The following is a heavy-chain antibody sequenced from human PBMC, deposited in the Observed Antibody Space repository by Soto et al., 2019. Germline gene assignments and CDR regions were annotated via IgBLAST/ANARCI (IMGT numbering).Heavy chain of an antibody. CDR3: ARARYYYDSSGYPSLDAFDI. CDR2: IYYSGST. V-gene: IGHV4-31*03. J-gene: IGHJ3*02. CDR1: GVSISSAGSY. Sequence: SETLSLTCTVSGVSISSAGSYWTWIRQHPVKGLEWIGYIYYSGSTYYNPSLKSRVTISLDTSKNQFSLKLRSVTAADTAVYYCARARYYYDSSGYPSLDAFDIWGQGTMVT. D-gene: IGHD3-22*01.